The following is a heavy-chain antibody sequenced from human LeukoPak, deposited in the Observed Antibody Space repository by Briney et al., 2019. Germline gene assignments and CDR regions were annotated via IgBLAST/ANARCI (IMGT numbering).Heavy chain of an antibody. D-gene: IGHD1-20*01. CDR1: GFTFSSYA. Sequence: GGSLRLSCAASGFTFSSYAMSWVRQAPGKGLEWVSAISGSGGSTYYADSVKGRFTISRDNVKNSLYLQMNSLRAEDTAVYYCARDSSNWRPYYFDYWGQGTLVTVSS. CDR2: ISGSGGST. J-gene: IGHJ4*02. CDR3: ARDSSNWRPYYFDY. V-gene: IGHV3-23*01.